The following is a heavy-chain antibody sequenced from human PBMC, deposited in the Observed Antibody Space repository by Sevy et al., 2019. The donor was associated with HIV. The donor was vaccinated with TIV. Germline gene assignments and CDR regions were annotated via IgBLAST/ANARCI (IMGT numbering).Heavy chain of an antibody. D-gene: IGHD3-3*01. J-gene: IGHJ6*02. CDR2: ISYDGSNK. CDR1: GFTFSSYG. V-gene: IGHV3-30*18. CDR3: AKGSRYDFWSGPSYYYYGMDV. Sequence: GGSLRLSCAASGFTFSSYGMHWVRQAPGKGLEWVAVISYDGSNKYYADSVKGRFTISRDNSKNTLYLQMNSLRAEDTAVYYCAKGSRYDFWSGPSYYYYGMDVWGQGTTVTVSS.